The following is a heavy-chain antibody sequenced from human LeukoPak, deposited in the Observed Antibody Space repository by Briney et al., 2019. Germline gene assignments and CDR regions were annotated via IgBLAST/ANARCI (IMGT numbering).Heavy chain of an antibody. CDR2: IYSGGST. CDR1: GFTVSSNY. CDR3: AREGDCSSTSCHFDY. J-gene: IGHJ4*02. Sequence: PGGSLRLSCAASGFTVSSNYMSWVRQAPGKGLEWVSVIYSGGSTYYADSVKGRFTISGDNSKNTLYLQMNSLRAEDTAVYYCAREGDCSSTSCHFDYWGQGTLVTVSS. D-gene: IGHD2-2*01. V-gene: IGHV3-53*01.